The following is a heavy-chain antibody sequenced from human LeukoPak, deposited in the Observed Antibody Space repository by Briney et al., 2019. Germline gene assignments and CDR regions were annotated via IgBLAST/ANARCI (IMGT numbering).Heavy chain of an antibody. V-gene: IGHV3-48*04. CDR3: ARVEGYCSSTSCRGGYFDY. D-gene: IGHD2-2*01. CDR1: GFTFSSYS. Sequence: SGGSLRLSCAASGFTFSSYSMNWVRQAPGKGLEWVSYISSSSNNIYYADSVKGRFTISRDNAKNSLYLQMNSLRAEDTAVYYCARVEGYCSSTSCRGGYFDYWGQGTLVTVSS. CDR2: ISSSSNNI. J-gene: IGHJ4*02.